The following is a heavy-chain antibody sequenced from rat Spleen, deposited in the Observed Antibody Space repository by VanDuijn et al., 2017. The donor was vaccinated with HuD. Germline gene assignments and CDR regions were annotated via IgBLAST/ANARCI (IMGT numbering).Heavy chain of an antibody. J-gene: IGHJ3*01. CDR3: ARWEPYGPWGWFAY. D-gene: IGHD1-7*01. V-gene: IGHV5-25*01. Sequence: EVQLVESDGGLVQPGRSLKLSCAASGFTFSDYYMAWVRQAPTKGLEWVASISTGGGNIYYRDSVKGRFTVSRDNAKSTLYLQMDSLRSEDTATYYGARWEPYGPWGWFAYWGQGTLVTVSS. CDR1: GFTFSDYY. CDR2: ISTGGGNI.